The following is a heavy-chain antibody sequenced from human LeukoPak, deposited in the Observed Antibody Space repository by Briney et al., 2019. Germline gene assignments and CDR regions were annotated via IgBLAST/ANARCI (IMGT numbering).Heavy chain of an antibody. D-gene: IGHD6-19*01. CDR3: ARGGIAVAIDI. Sequence: SETLSLTRTVSGGSISSGGYYWSWIRQHPGKGLEWIGYIYYSGSTYYNPSLKSRVTISVDTSKNQFSLKLSSVTAADTAVYYCARGGIAVAIDIWGQGTMVTVSS. V-gene: IGHV4-31*03. CDR2: IYYSGST. CDR1: GGSISSGGYY. J-gene: IGHJ3*02.